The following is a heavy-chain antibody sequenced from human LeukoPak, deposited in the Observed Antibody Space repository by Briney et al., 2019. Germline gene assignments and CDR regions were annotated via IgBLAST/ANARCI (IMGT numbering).Heavy chain of an antibody. D-gene: IGHD3-22*01. CDR1: GGTLSSHG. CDR2: TIPIYDIT. V-gene: IGHV1-69*13. Sequence: GASVKVSCKTSGGTLSSHGFGWVRQAPGQGLEWVGKTIPIYDITNYAQNFRARATITADESTSTVYMELSSLTSDDTAVYYCARVRDYYDSSGYYWTFDYWGQGTLVTVSS. CDR3: ARVRDYYDSSGYYWTFDY. J-gene: IGHJ4*02.